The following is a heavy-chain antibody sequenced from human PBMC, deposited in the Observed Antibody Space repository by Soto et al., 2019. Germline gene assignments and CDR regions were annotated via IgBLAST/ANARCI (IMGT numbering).Heavy chain of an antibody. V-gene: IGHV3-30-3*01. J-gene: IGHJ3*02. CDR3: ARVSGPPVFAVVIFGAFDI. Sequence: QVQLVESGGGVVQPGRSLRLSCAASGFTFSSYAMHWVRQAPGKGLEWGAVISYDGSNKYYADSVKGRFTISRDNSKNTLYLQINSLRAEDTAVYYCARVSGPPVFAVVIFGAFDIWGQGTMVTVSS. CDR2: ISYDGSNK. D-gene: IGHD3-3*01. CDR1: GFTFSSYA.